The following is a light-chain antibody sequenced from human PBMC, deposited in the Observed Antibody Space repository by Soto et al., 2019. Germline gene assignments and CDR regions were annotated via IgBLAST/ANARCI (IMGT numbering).Light chain of an antibody. CDR3: QQFGSAPIT. Sequence: EIVLTQSPGTLSLSPGERGTLSCRASQSVSRSYLAWYQQKPGQAPRLLIYGTSTRATGVPDRFSGSGSGTDFSLTISRLEPEDLAVYYCQQFGSAPITFGQGTRLEIK. V-gene: IGKV3-20*01. CDR2: GTS. CDR1: QSVSRSY. J-gene: IGKJ5*01.